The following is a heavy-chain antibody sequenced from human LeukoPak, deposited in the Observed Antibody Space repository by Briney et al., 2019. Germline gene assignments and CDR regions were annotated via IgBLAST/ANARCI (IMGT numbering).Heavy chain of an antibody. J-gene: IGHJ4*02. V-gene: IGHV4-59*08. CDR2: IYYSGST. D-gene: IGHD6-19*01. Sequence: SETLSLTCTVSGGSISNYYWSWIRQPPGKGLEWMWYIYYSGSTNYNPSLKSRVTISVDTSKHQFSLKLSSVTAADSAVYYCASASSSSGWPTIDYWGQGTLVTVSS. CDR1: GGSISNYY. CDR3: ASASSSSGWPTIDY.